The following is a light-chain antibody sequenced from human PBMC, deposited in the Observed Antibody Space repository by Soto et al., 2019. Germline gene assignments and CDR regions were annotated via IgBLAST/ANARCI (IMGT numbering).Light chain of an antibody. J-gene: IGKJ1*01. V-gene: IGKV3-15*01. Sequence: EIVMTQSPVTLSMSPGERASVSCRASQSVTDNLAWYQQKPGQAPRLLIYGASSRATGIPARFSGSGSGTEFTLTISSLQSEDFAVYYCQQHNNWPSTFGQGTKVDI. CDR3: QQHNNWPST. CDR1: QSVTDN. CDR2: GAS.